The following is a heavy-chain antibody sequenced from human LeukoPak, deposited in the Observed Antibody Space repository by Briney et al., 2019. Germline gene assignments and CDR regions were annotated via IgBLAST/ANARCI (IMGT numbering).Heavy chain of an antibody. J-gene: IGHJ4*02. D-gene: IGHD6-19*01. CDR3: ARDRDSSGWYPLNY. Sequence: PGGSLRLSCAASGFTFSSYAMHWDRQAPGKGLEWVAVISYDGSNKYYADSVKGRFTISRDNSKNTLYLQMNSLRAEDTAVYYCARDRDSSGWYPLNYWGQGTLVTVSS. V-gene: IGHV3-30-3*01. CDR2: ISYDGSNK. CDR1: GFTFSSYA.